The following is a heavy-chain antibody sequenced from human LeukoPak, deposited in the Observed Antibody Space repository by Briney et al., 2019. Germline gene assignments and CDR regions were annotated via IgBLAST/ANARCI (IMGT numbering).Heavy chain of an antibody. V-gene: IGHV3-23*01. CDR1: GFTFSSYA. Sequence: GGSLRLSCAASGFTFSSYAMSWVRQAPGKGLEWVSAISGSGGITSYADSVKGRFTISRDNAKNSLYLQMNSLRAEDTAVYYCARLNVDTAMVKFDYWGQGTLVTVSS. CDR2: ISGSGGIT. D-gene: IGHD5-18*01. J-gene: IGHJ4*02. CDR3: ARLNVDTAMVKFDY.